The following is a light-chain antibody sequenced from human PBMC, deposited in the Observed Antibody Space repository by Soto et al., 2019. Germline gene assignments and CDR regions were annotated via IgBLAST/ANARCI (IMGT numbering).Light chain of an antibody. V-gene: IGKV1-5*01. CDR3: QQYNTYWT. J-gene: IGKJ1*01. CDR1: QSINSW. CDR2: DAS. Sequence: DIQMTQSPSTLSASVGDRVTITCRASQSINSWLAWYQQKAGKAPKLLIHDASSLESGVPSRFSGSGSGTEFTLTISSLQPDDFAPYYCQQYNTYWTFGQGTKVEI.